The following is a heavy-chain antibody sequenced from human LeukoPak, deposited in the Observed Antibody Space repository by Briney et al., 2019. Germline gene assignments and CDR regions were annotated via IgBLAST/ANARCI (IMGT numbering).Heavy chain of an antibody. J-gene: IGHJ4*02. Sequence: PSQTLSLTCTVSGGSISSGSYYWSWIRQPAGKGLEWIGRIYTSGSTNYNPSLKSRVTISVDTSKNQFSLKLSSVTAADTAVYYCASDPLVVVPAQYRAYWGQGTLVTVSS. CDR2: IYTSGST. CDR1: GGSISSGSYY. CDR3: ASDPLVVVPAQYRAY. V-gene: IGHV4-61*02. D-gene: IGHD2-2*01.